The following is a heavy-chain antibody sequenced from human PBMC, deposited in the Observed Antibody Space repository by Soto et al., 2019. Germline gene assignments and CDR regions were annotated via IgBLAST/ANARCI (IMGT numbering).Heavy chain of an antibody. CDR2: IIPIFGTA. Sequence: QVQLVQSGAEVKKPGSSVKVSCKASGGTFSSYAISWVRQAPGQGLEWMGGIIPIFGTANYAQKFQGRGTMHADESTCTADMELSSLRSEDTAVYYCAREVVVAATGWFDPWGQGTLVTVSS. V-gene: IGHV1-69*12. J-gene: IGHJ5*02. D-gene: IGHD2-15*01. CDR3: AREVVVAATGWFDP. CDR1: GGTFSSYA.